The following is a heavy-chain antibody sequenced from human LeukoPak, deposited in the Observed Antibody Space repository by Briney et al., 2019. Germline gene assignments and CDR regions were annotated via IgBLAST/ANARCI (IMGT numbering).Heavy chain of an antibody. CDR3: ARPGLHAFDI. CDR2: INPSGGST. J-gene: IGHJ3*02. CDR1: GYTFTSNY. Sequence: ASVKVSCKASGYTFTSNYIHWVRQAPGQGLEWMGIINPSGGSTSYAQKFQGRVTMTRDTSTSTVYMELSSLRSEDTAVYYCARPGLHAFDIWGQGTMVTVSS. V-gene: IGHV1-46*01.